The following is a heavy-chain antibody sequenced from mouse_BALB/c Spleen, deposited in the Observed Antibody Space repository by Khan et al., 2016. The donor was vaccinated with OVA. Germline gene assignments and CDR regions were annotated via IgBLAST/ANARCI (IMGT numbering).Heavy chain of an antibody. CDR1: GYSITSEFA. Sequence: EVQLQESGPGLVKPSQSLSLTCTVTGYSITSEFAWNWIRQFPGNKLEWMGYISYSGNTRYNPSLKSLISITRDTSRNQFFLQLNSVTTEDTATYYCARKDYYDYDPFPCWGQGTLVTVSA. CDR3: ARKDYYDYDPFPC. J-gene: IGHJ3*01. CDR2: ISYSGNT. D-gene: IGHD2-4*01. V-gene: IGHV3-2*02.